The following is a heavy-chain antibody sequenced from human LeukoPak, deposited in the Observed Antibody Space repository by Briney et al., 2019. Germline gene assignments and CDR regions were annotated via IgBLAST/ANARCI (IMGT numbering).Heavy chain of an antibody. V-gene: IGHV5-51*01. CDR3: ANLIAVRGS. J-gene: IGHJ5*02. D-gene: IGHD6-19*01. Sequence: GEPLKISCKGSGLTSTAYWSGWVVQMPGKGLQGMGIIIPGDAATRYSPSFIGQVTISVEKSINTAYLQWNSLKTSDTPLYYRANLIAVRGSWGEGTLVTVS. CDR1: GLTSTAYW. CDR2: IIPGDAAT.